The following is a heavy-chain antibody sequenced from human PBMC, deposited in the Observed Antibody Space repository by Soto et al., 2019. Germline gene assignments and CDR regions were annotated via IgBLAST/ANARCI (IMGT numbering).Heavy chain of an antibody. V-gene: IGHV1-18*01. CDR3: ARTPLWQWLVLRLDY. Sequence: QVQLEQSGAEVKKPGATVMVSCKASGYTFTSYGISWVRQAPGQGLEWMGWISAYNGNTNYAQKLQGRVTMTTDTSTSTAYMELRSLRSDDTAVYYCARTPLWQWLVLRLDYWGQGTLVTVSS. CDR2: ISAYNGNT. D-gene: IGHD6-19*01. J-gene: IGHJ4*02. CDR1: GYTFTSYG.